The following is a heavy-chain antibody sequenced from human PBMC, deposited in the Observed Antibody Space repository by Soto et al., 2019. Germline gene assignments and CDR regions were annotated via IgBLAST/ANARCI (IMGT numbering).Heavy chain of an antibody. CDR2: ISGSGGST. Sequence: GSLRLSCAASGFTFSSYAMSWVRQAPGKGLEWVSAISGSGGSTYYADSVKGRFTISRDNSKNTLYLQMNSLRAEDTAVYYCAKVSTDYYDYVWGSHPKRRYFDFWCQAPLLTLSS. CDR1: GFTFSSYA. V-gene: IGHV3-23*01. CDR3: AKVSTDYYDYVWGSHPKRRYFDF. J-gene: IGHJ4*02. D-gene: IGHD3-16*02.